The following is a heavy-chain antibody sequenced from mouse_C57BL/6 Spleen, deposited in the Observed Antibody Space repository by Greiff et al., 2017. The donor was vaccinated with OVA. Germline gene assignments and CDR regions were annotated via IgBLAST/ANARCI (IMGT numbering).Heavy chain of an antibody. CDR3: ARGGYYYAMDY. J-gene: IGHJ4*01. V-gene: IGHV5-16*01. Sequence: EVQLVESEGGLVQPGSSMKLSCTASGFTFSDYYMAWVRQVPEKGLEWVANINYDGSSTYYLDSLKSRFIISRDKAKNILYLQMSSLKSEDTATYYCARGGYYYAMDYWGQGTSVTVSA. CDR2: INYDGSST. CDR1: GFTFSDYY.